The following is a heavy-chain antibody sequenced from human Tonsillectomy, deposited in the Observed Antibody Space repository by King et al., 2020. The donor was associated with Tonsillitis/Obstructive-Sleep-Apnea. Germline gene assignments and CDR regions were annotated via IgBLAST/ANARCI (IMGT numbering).Heavy chain of an antibody. J-gene: IGHJ2*01. V-gene: IGHV7-4-1*02. Sequence: VQLVQSGSELKKPGASVKVSCKASGYTFTTYAMNWVRQAPGQGLEWMGWINTNTGNPTYTQGFTGRFVFSLDTSVSTAYLQISSLKAEDTAVYYCARSYHGDYAADFDLWGRGTLVTVSS. CDR1: GYTFTTYA. CDR2: INTNTGNP. D-gene: IGHD4-17*01. CDR3: ARSYHGDYAADFDL.